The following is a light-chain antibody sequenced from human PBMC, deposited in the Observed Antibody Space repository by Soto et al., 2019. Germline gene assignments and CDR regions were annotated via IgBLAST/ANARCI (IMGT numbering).Light chain of an antibody. CDR1: QSVSSN. J-gene: IGKJ5*01. CDR3: QVYGPSPPIT. V-gene: IGKV3-20*01. Sequence: VLTQSPATLSLSPGERATLSCRASQSVSSNLAWYQQKPGQAPRLLMYGVSSRATGIPDRFTGSGSGADFTLTISRLEPEDFAVYYCQVYGPSPPITFGQGTRLEIK. CDR2: GVS.